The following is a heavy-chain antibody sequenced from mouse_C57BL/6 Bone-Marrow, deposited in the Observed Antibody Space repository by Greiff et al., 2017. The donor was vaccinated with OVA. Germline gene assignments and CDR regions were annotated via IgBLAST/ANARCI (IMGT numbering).Heavy chain of an antibody. D-gene: IGHD3-3*01. CDR1: GYTFTSDW. CDR3: AREGTRGGYFDY. V-gene: IGHV1-69*01. CDR2: LDPSDSYT. Sequence: QVQLQQSGAELVMPGASVKLSCKASGYTFTSDWMHWVKQRPGQGLEWIGELDPSDSYTNYNQKFKGQTTLTLDKSSSTAYMQLSSVTSEDSAVYYGAREGTRGGYFDYWGQGTTLTVSS. J-gene: IGHJ2*01.